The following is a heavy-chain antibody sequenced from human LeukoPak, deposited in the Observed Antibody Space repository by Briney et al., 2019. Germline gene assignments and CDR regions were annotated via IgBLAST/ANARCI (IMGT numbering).Heavy chain of an antibody. Sequence: PGGSLRLSCAASGFTFSSCEMNWVRQAPGKGLEWVSSISSSSSYIYYADSVKGRFTISRDNAKNSLYLQMNSLRAEDTAVYYCARDQNYYDSSGYYDGYWGQGTLVTVSS. D-gene: IGHD3-22*01. CDR1: GFTFSSCE. J-gene: IGHJ4*02. V-gene: IGHV3-21*01. CDR3: ARDQNYYDSSGYYDGY. CDR2: ISSSSSYI.